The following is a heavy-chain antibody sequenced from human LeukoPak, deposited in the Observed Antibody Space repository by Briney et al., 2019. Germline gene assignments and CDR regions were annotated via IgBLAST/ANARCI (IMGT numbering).Heavy chain of an antibody. J-gene: IGHJ3*02. Sequence: ASVKVSCKASGGTFSSYAISWVRQAPGQGLEWMGGIIPIFGTANYAQKFQGRVTITADESTSTAYMELSSLRSEDTAVYYCARATMPGVVTVAFDIWGQGTTVTVSS. CDR3: ARATMPGVVTVAFDI. CDR1: GGTFSSYA. CDR2: IIPIFGTA. V-gene: IGHV1-69*13. D-gene: IGHD2-21*02.